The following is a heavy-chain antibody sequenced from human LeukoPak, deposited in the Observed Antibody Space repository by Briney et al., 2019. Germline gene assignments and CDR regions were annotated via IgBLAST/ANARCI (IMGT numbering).Heavy chain of an antibody. V-gene: IGHV4-59*01. CDR2: SSYTGST. CDR1: GASISKYY. D-gene: IGHD4-11*01. Sequence: SETLSLTCTVSGASISKYYWSWIRQTPGKRLEWIAYSSYTGSTALNPSLDSRVTISIDTSKNQLSLKLTSVTAADTAVYYCARVRSMTTVRDSFNIWGQGTPVTVSS. CDR3: ARVRSMTTVRDSFNI. J-gene: IGHJ3*02.